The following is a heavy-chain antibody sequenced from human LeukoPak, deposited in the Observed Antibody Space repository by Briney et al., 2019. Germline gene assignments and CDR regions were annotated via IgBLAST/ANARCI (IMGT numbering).Heavy chain of an antibody. J-gene: IGHJ4*02. CDR2: ISFDGNTK. D-gene: IGHD1-26*01. CDR1: GFTFSTYT. V-gene: IGHV3-30*18. CDR3: AKEMGAVDY. Sequence: GGSLRLSCAASGFTFSTYTMHWVRQAPGKGLEWVAVISFDGNTKYYADSVKGRFTISRDNSKNTLYLQMNSLRAEDMAVYYCAKEMGAVDYWGQGTLVTVSS.